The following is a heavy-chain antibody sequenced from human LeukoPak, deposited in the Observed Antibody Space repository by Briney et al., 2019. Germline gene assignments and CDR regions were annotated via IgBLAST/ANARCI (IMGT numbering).Heavy chain of an antibody. CDR1: GYTFTSYY. J-gene: IGHJ4*02. Sequence: ASVKVSCKASGYTFTSYYMHWVRQAPGQGLEWMGIINPSGGSTSYAQKFQGRVTMTRDTSTSTVYMELSSLRSEDTAVYYCARVEFYYYDSSGYYYAHWGQGTLVTVSP. CDR2: INPSGGST. D-gene: IGHD3-22*01. CDR3: ARVEFYYYDSSGYYYAH. V-gene: IGHV1-46*01.